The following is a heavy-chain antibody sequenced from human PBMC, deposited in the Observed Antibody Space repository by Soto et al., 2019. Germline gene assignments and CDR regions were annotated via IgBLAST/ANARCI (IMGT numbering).Heavy chain of an antibody. CDR3: ARDQPVVAATNWYFDL. D-gene: IGHD2-15*01. CDR2: IIPIFGTT. J-gene: IGHJ2*01. Sequence: QVQLVQSGAEVKKPGSSVKVSCKASGGTFSSYAISWVRQAPGQGLEWMGGIIPIFGTTNYAQKFQGRVTITADESTSTAYMELSSLRSEDTAVYYCARDQPVVAATNWYFDLWGRGTLVTVSS. CDR1: GGTFSSYA. V-gene: IGHV1-69*12.